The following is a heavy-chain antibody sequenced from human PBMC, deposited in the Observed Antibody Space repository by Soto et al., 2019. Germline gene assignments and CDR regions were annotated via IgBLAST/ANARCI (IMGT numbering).Heavy chain of an antibody. CDR3: ARDRLVPYGYGMDV. CDR1: GFTFRSYG. V-gene: IGHV3-33*01. CDR2: IWFDGSKK. Sequence: QMQLVESGGGVVQPGRSLRLSCAASGFTFRSYGIHWVRQAPGKGLEWVALIWFDGSKKYYVDSVQGRFAVSRDNSKNTLYLQMNSLRVEDTAVYYCARDRLVPYGYGMDVWCQGTTVTVSS. J-gene: IGHJ6*02. D-gene: IGHD4-17*01.